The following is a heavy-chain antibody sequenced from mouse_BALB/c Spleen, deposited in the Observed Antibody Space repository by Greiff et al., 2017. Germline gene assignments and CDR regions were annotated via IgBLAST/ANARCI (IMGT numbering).Heavy chain of an antibody. CDR2: IWAGGST. CDR3: AKQYGSYAMDD. J-gene: IGHJ4*01. D-gene: IGHD1-1*01. Sequence: QVQLKESGPGLVAPSQSLSITCTVSGFSLTSYGVHWVRQPPGKGLEWLGVIWAGGSTNYNSALMSRLSISKDNSKSQVFLKMNSLQTDDTATYYCAKQYGSYAMDDWGQGTSVTVSS. V-gene: IGHV2-9*02. CDR1: GFSLTSYG.